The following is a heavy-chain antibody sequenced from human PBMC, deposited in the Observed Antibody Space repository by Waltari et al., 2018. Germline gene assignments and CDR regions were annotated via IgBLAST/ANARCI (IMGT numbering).Heavy chain of an antibody. Sequence: QVQLVESGGGVVQPGRSLRLSCAASGFTFSSYAMHWVRQAPGKGLEWVAVISDDGSNKYDADSVKGRFTISRDNSKNTLYLQMNSLRAEDTAVYYCARDPSAGGFDYYYYMDVWGKGTTVTISS. CDR2: ISDDGSNK. CDR1: GFTFSSYA. V-gene: IGHV3-30-3*01. CDR3: ARDPSAGGFDYYYYMDV. D-gene: IGHD6-25*01. J-gene: IGHJ6*03.